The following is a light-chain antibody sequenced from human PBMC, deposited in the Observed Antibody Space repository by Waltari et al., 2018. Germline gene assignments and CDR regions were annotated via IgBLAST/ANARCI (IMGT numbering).Light chain of an antibody. J-gene: IGKJ2*01. V-gene: IGKV3-15*01. Sequence: EIVMTQSPATLSVSPGERAPLPCRASQSVSSNLAWYQQKPGQAPRLLIYGASTRATGIPARFSGSGSGTEFTLTISSLQSEDFAVYYCQQYNNWPPTFGQGTKLEIK. CDR3: QQYNNWPPT. CDR1: QSVSSN. CDR2: GAS.